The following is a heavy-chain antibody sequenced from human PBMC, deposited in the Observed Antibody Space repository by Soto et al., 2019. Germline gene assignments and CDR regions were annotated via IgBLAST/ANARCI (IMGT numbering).Heavy chain of an antibody. J-gene: IGHJ6*02. Sequence: QVQLVESGGGVVQAGRSLRLSCAASGFTFSSYAMHWVRQAPGKGLEWVAVISYDGSNKYYADSVKGRFTISRDNSKNTLYLQMNSLRAEDTAVYYCAREGGGGYYYYGMDVWGQGTTVTVSS. D-gene: IGHD3-16*01. V-gene: IGHV3-30-3*01. CDR3: AREGGGGYYYYGMDV. CDR1: GFTFSSYA. CDR2: ISYDGSNK.